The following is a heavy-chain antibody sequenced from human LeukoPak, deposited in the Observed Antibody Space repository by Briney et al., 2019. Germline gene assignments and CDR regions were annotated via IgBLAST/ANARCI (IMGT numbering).Heavy chain of an antibody. V-gene: IGHV1-69*04. CDR1: GGTFSSYA. J-gene: IGHJ6*02. Sequence: SVKVSCKASGGTFSSYAISWVRQAPGQGLEWMGRIIPILGIANYAQKFQGRVTITADKSTSAAYMELSSLRSEDTAVYYCARESGGRMTTVAYGMDVWGQGTTVTVSS. CDR3: ARESGGRMTTVAYGMDV. D-gene: IGHD4-23*01. CDR2: IIPILGIA.